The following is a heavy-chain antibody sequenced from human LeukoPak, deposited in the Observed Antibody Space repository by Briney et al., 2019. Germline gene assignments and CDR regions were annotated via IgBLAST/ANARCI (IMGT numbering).Heavy chain of an antibody. Sequence: GGSLRLSCAASGFTFSSYGMHWVRQAPGKGLEWVAVIWYDGSNKYYADSVKGRFTISRDNAKNSLYLQMNSLRAEDTALYHCARTTGYYNGMDVWGQGTTVTVSS. CDR3: ARTTGYYNGMDV. J-gene: IGHJ6*02. V-gene: IGHV3-33*03. D-gene: IGHD2-8*02. CDR1: GFTFSSYG. CDR2: IWYDGSNK.